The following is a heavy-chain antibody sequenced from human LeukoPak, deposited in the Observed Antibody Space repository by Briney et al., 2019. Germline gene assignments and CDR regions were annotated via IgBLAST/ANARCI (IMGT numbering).Heavy chain of an antibody. CDR1: GYTFTGYY. J-gene: IGHJ4*02. V-gene: IGHV1-2*02. CDR2: INPNSGGT. Sequence: ASVIVSCRASGYTFTGYYMHWVRQAPGQGLEWMGWINPNSGGTNYAQKFQGRVTMTRDTSISTAYMELSRLRSDDTAVYYCARDWNGSGNWGQGTLVTVSS. D-gene: IGHD6-19*01. CDR3: ARDWNGSGN.